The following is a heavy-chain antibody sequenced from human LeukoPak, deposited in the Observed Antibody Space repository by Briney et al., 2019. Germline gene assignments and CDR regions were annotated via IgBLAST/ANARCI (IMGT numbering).Heavy chain of an antibody. CDR3: ATQDSSSWYVY. CDR1: GGTFSSYA. V-gene: IGHV1-69*04. D-gene: IGHD6-13*01. CDR2: IIPILGIA. J-gene: IGHJ4*02. Sequence: AASVKVSCKASGGTFSSYAISWVRQAPGQGLEWMGRIIPILGIANYAQKFQGRVTITADKSTSTAYMELSSLRSEDTAVYYCATQDSSSWYVYWGQGTLVTVSS.